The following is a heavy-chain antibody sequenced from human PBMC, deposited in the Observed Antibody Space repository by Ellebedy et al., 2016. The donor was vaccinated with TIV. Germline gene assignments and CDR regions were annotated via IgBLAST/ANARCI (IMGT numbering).Heavy chain of an antibody. D-gene: IGHD1-26*01. CDR1: GYSISRGYY. Sequence: SETLSLTXNVSGYSISRGYYWGWIRPPPGKGLQWIGSISHAGDTDYRPSLKSRVTISQGTSKNQFSLRLTSVTAADTAVYYCARGEVGDFDSWGQGVLVTVSS. J-gene: IGHJ4*02. CDR2: ISHAGDT. CDR3: ARGEVGDFDS. V-gene: IGHV4-38-2*02.